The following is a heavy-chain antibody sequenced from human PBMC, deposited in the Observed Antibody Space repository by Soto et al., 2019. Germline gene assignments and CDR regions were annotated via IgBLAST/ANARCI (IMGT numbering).Heavy chain of an antibody. CDR3: ARDQGTTTFGVYSMYYYGMDV. V-gene: IGHV1-69*06. CDR2: IIPIFGTA. D-gene: IGHD3-3*01. Sequence: GASVKVSCKASGYTFPSYDINWVRQATGQRVEWMGGIIPIFGTANYAQKFQGRVTITADTSTSTAYMDLRSLRSDDTAVYYCARDQGTTTFGVYSMYYYGMDVWGQGTTVTVSS. J-gene: IGHJ6*02. CDR1: GYTFPSYD.